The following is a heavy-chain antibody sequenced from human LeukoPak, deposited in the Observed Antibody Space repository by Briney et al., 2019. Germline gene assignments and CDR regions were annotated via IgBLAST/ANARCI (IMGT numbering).Heavy chain of an antibody. D-gene: IGHD3-10*01. CDR2: TYNSGSS. V-gene: IGHV4-59*12. Sequence: PSETLSHTCTVSGGSISSYYWSWIRQPPGKGLEWIGYTYNSGSSSYSPSFKSRVTISTDTPRNQFFLRLTSVTAADTAVYYCAGYYGSGQWDNWGQGTLVTVSS. CDR3: AGYYGSGQWDN. J-gene: IGHJ4*02. CDR1: GGSISSYY.